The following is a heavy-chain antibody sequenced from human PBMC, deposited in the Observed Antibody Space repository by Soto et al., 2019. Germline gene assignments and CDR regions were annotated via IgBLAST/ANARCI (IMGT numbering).Heavy chain of an antibody. CDR1: SFTFSNFW. V-gene: IGHV3-7*03. CDR2: IKQDGSDK. CDR3: TTNTVTKVDDY. D-gene: IGHD4-17*01. J-gene: IGHJ4*02. Sequence: QPGGSLRLSCAASSFTFSNFWMSWVRQAPGKGLEWVASIKQDGSDKYYVDSVKGRFIISRDNAKNSLSLQMNSLRAEDTAVYFCTTNTVTKVDDYWGQGTLVTVSS.